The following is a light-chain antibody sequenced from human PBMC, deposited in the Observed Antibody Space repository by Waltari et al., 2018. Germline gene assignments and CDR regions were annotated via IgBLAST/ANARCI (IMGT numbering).Light chain of an antibody. CDR1: RGDIGAYKY. CDR3: CSYTTASTVV. J-gene: IGLJ2*01. V-gene: IGLV2-14*01. CDR2: EVS. Sequence: QSALTQPASVSGSPGQSITISCTGTRGDIGAYKYVSWYQNHPDKAPKLIIYEVSNRPSGVSNRFSGSKSGNTASLTISGLQTEDESHYYCCSYTTASTVVFGGGTKVTVL.